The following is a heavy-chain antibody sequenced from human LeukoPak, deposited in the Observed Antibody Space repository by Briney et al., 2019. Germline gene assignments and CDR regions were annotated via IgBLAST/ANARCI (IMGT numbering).Heavy chain of an antibody. CDR2: IRYDGSNK. CDR3: AKDRAVAGTDYYYYYYMDV. CDR1: GFTFSSYG. Sequence: GGSLRLSCAASGFTFSSYGMHWVPQAPGKGLEGVTFIRYDGSNKYYADSVKGRFTISRDNSKNTLYLQMNSLRAEDTAVYYCAKDRAVAGTDYYYYYYMDVWGKGTTVTISS. J-gene: IGHJ6*03. D-gene: IGHD6-19*01. V-gene: IGHV3-30*02.